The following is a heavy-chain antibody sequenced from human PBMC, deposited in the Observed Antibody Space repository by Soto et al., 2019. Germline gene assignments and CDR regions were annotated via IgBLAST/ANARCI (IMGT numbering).Heavy chain of an antibody. CDR3: TTDSTQTFCDGGLCYTVQTQIHDS. V-gene: IGHV3-15*01. J-gene: IGHJ4*02. CDR2: IKSRVAGGKT. CDR1: GFSFNNGW. Sequence: EVHLVESGGGLVKPGGSLRLSCAASGFSFNNGWMSWVRQAPGKGLELVGRIKSRVAGGKTDYSATVQGRLTISRDDSKNTVYLQMISLQTEDTAVYHCTTDSTQTFCDGGLCYTVQTQIHDSWGQGTLVTVSS. D-gene: IGHD2-15*01.